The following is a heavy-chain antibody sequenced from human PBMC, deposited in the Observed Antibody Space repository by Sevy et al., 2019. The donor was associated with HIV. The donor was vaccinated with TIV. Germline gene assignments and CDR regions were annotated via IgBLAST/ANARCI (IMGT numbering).Heavy chain of an antibody. CDR3: ARDEVGGSYWEFDY. D-gene: IGHD1-26*01. J-gene: IGHJ4*02. Sequence: GGSLRLSCAASGFTFISYSMNWVRPAPGKGLEWVSSISTGRSYIYYADSVKGRFTISRDNAKNSLYLQMNSLRAEDTAVYYCARDEVGGSYWEFDYWGQGTLVTVSS. V-gene: IGHV3-21*01. CDR2: ISTGRSYI. CDR1: GFTFISYS.